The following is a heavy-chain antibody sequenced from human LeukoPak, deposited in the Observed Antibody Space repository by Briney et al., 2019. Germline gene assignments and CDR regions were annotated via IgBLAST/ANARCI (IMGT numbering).Heavy chain of an antibody. CDR2: ISSSSSYI. Sequence: GGSLRLSCAASGFTFSSYSMNWVRQAPGKGLELVSSISSSSSYIYYADSVKGRFTISRDNAKNSLYLQMNSLRAEDTAVYYCASGLGYCSSTSCYTPAYWGQGTLVTVSS. CDR3: ASGLGYCSSTSCYTPAY. V-gene: IGHV3-21*01. D-gene: IGHD2-2*02. CDR1: GFTFSSYS. J-gene: IGHJ4*02.